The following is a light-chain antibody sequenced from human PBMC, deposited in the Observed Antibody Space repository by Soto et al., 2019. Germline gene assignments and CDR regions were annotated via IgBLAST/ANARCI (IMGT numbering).Light chain of an antibody. V-gene: IGLV2-11*01. CDR3: CSYAGSYTLV. Sequence: QSALTQPRSVSGSPGQSVTISCTGTSSDVGGYNYVSWYQQHPGKVPKLVIYDVTKRPSGVPDRFSGSKSGNTASLTISGLQAEDEADYYCCSYAGSYTLVFVGGTKLTVL. J-gene: IGLJ2*01. CDR2: DVT. CDR1: SSDVGGYNY.